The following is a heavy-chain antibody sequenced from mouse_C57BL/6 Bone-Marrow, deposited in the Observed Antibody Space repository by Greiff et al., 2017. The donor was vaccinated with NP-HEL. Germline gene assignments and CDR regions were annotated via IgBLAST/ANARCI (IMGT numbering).Heavy chain of an antibody. CDR1: GYAFSSSW. Sequence: QVQLQQSGPELVKPGASVKISCKASGYAFSSSWMNWVKQRPGKGLEWIGRIYPGDGDTNYNGKFKGKATLTADKSSSTAYMQLSSLTSEDSAVYFCALITTVPPFAYWGQGTLVTVSA. V-gene: IGHV1-82*01. CDR3: ALITTVPPFAY. D-gene: IGHD1-1*01. CDR2: IYPGDGDT. J-gene: IGHJ3*01.